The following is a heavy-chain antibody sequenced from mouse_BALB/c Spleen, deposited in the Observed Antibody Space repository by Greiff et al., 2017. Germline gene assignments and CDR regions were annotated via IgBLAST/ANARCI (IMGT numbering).Heavy chain of an antibody. D-gene: IGHD4-1*01. J-gene: IGHJ3*01. V-gene: IGHV5-4*02. CDR1: GFTFSDYY. CDR3: ARERTGTWFAY. Sequence: EVKLMESGGGLVKPGGSLKLSCAASGFTFSDYYMYWVRQTPEKRLEWVATISDGGSYTYYPDSVKGRFTISRDNAKNNLYLQMSSLKSEDTAMYYCARERTGTWFAYWGQGTLVTVSA. CDR2: ISDGGSYT.